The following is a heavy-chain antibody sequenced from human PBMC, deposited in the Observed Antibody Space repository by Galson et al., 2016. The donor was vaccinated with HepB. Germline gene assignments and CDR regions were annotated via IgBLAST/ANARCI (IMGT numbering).Heavy chain of an antibody. CDR1: GFTFSSYG. Sequence: SLRLSCAASGFTFSSYGMHWVRQAPGKRLEWVSVISYDENNKYYADSVKGRFTISSDNSKNTLYLQMNALRVEDTAVYYCANLIAAAGIRYPWLYAMDVWGQGTTVTASS. D-gene: IGHD6-13*01. CDR2: ISYDENNK. V-gene: IGHV3-30*18. J-gene: IGHJ6*02. CDR3: ANLIAAAGIRYPWLYAMDV.